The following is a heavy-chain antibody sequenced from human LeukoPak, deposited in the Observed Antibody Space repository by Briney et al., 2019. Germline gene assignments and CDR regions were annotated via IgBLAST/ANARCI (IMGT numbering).Heavy chain of an antibody. CDR3: ARDQYTYGYYGYYYSYMDV. V-gene: IGHV1-2*06. Sequence: ASVKVSXKTSGFTFTDHYIHWVRQAPGQGLEWMGRINPNTGGTNYAQNFQGRVTMTRDTSISIAYMELSSLRSDDTAVYYCARDQYTYGYYGYYYSYMDVWGKGTTVTVSS. D-gene: IGHD3-10*01. J-gene: IGHJ6*03. CDR1: GFTFTDHY. CDR2: INPNTGGT.